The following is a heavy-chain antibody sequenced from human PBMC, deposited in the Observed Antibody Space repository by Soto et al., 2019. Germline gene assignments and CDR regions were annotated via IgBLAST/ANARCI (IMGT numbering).Heavy chain of an antibody. CDR3: AKDRKYSSGWYPHYYYRMDV. J-gene: IGHJ6*02. CDR2: ISYDGSNK. Sequence: GGSLRLSCAASGFTFSSYGMHWVRQAPGKGLEWVAVISYDGSNKYYADSVKGRFTISRDNSKNTLYLQMNSLRAEDTAVYYCAKDRKYSSGWYPHYYYRMDVWGQGTTVTVSS. CDR1: GFTFSSYG. V-gene: IGHV3-30*18. D-gene: IGHD6-19*01.